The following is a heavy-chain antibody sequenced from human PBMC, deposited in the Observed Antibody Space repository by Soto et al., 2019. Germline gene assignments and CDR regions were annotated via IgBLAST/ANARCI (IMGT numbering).Heavy chain of an antibody. V-gene: IGHV1-58*01. CDR1: GYTFTSYA. J-gene: IGHJ4*02. CDR2: IVVGSGNT. D-gene: IGHD1-26*01. Sequence: GASVKVSCKASGYTFTSYAVHWVRQAPGQRLEWIGWIVVGSGNTNYAQKFQERVTITRDMSTSTAYMELSSLRSEDTAVYYCAAGGSYYVDYWGQGTLVTVSS. CDR3: AAGGSYYVDY.